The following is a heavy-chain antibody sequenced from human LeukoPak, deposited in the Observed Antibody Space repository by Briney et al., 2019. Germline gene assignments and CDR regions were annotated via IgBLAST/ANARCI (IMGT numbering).Heavy chain of an antibody. J-gene: IGHJ5*01. Sequence: GGSLRLSCAASGFTFSSYGMHWVRQAPGKGLEWVAFIRYDGSNKYYADSVKGRFTISRDNSKNTLYLQMNSLRTEDTAVYFCAKGSFWSGYNSKGWFGPWGQGTLGPGSS. D-gene: IGHD3-3*01. CDR2: IRYDGSNK. CDR3: AKGSFWSGYNSKGWFGP. V-gene: IGHV3-30*02. CDR1: GFTFSSYG.